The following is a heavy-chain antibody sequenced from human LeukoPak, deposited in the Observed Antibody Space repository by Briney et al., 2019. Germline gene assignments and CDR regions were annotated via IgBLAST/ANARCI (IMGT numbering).Heavy chain of an antibody. Sequence: SGTLSLTCTVSGGSISSGGYYWSWIRQHPGKGLEWIGYIYYSGSTYYNPSLKSRVTISVDTSKNQFSLKLSSVTAADTAVYYCASGWSSGWYYFDYWGQGTLVTVSS. CDR1: GGSISSGGYY. J-gene: IGHJ4*02. V-gene: IGHV4-31*03. CDR2: IYYSGST. D-gene: IGHD6-19*01. CDR3: ASGWSSGWYYFDY.